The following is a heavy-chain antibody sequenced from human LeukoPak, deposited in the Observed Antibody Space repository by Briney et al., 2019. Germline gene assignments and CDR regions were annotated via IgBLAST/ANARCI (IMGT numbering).Heavy chain of an antibody. CDR1: GYTFTGYY. CDR2: INPNSGGT. V-gene: IGHV1-2*02. J-gene: IGHJ6*02. Sequence: GASVKVSCKASGYTFTGYYMHWVRQAPGQGLEWMGWINPNSGGTNYAQKFQGRVTMTRDTSISTAYMELSRLKSDDTAVYYCAREDYYYYYGMDVWGQGTTVTVSS. CDR3: AREDYYYYYGMDV.